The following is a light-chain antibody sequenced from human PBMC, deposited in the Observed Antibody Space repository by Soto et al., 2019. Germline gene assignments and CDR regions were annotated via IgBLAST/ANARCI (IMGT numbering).Light chain of an antibody. CDR2: AAS. CDR3: QNYNGAPWT. Sequence: DIQMTQSPSSLSASVGDRVTITCRASQDISTYLVWYQQKPGTVPKLLIFAASTLQSWVPSRFSGSGSGTDFTLTISSLQPEDVATYYCQNYNGAPWTFGQGTKVDIK. J-gene: IGKJ1*01. CDR1: QDISTY. V-gene: IGKV1-27*01.